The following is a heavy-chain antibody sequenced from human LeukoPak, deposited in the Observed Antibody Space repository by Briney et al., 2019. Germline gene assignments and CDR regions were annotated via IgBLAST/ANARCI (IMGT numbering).Heavy chain of an antibody. CDR2: IYSGGST. Sequence: GRSLRLSCTASGFTFCDYAMSWVRQAPGKGLEWVSVIYSGGSTYYADSVKGRFTISRDNSKNTLYLQMNSLRAEDTAVYYCAKDSTARVVVAATFDYWGQGTLVTVSS. D-gene: IGHD2-15*01. CDR3: AKDSTARVVVAATFDY. V-gene: IGHV3-23*03. CDR1: GFTFCDYA. J-gene: IGHJ4*02.